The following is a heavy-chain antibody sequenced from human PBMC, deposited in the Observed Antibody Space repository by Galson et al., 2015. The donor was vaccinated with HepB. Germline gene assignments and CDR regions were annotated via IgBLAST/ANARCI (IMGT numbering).Heavy chain of an antibody. CDR3: VKKVGDSCYSRVDS. CDR2: ISGSGDTT. Sequence: SLRLSCATSGFTFKNYAMSWVRQAPGKGLEWVSVISGSGDTTYYAGSVQGRFTISRDTSKNTLYLQMSSLRVEDMAVYYCVKKVGDSCYSRVDSWGQGTLVTVSS. V-gene: IGHV3-23*01. D-gene: IGHD2-15*01. J-gene: IGHJ4*02. CDR1: GFTFKNYA.